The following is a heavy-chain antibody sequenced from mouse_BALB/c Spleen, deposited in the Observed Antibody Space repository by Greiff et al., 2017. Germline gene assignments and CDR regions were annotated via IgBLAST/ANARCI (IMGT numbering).Heavy chain of an antibody. CDR3: ARSSYDYDGKGFDY. D-gene: IGHD2-4*01. CDR1: GFSLTSYG. J-gene: IGHJ2*01. Sequence: VQLQQSGPGLVQPSQSLSITCTVSGFSLTSYGVHWVRQSPGKGLEWLGVIWSGGSTDYNAAFISRLSISKDNSKSQVFLKMNSLQTDDTARYYCARSSYDYDGKGFDYWGQGTTLTVSS. CDR2: IWSGGST. V-gene: IGHV2-2*01.